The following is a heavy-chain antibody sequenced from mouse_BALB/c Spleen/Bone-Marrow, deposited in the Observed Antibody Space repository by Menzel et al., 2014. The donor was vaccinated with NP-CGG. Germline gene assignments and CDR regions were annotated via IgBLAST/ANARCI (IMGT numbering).Heavy chain of an antibody. CDR2: IYPGDGDT. J-gene: IGHJ2*01. CDR1: GFSFSMYW. D-gene: IGHD1-1*02. V-gene: IGHV1-80*01. CDR3: ARSGWEGFAD. Sequence: QVQLQQSGADLVRPGSSVKISCKTSGFSFSMYWMNWVKQGPGQGLEWIGQIYPGDGDTEYNGRFKGKTTLTAEKSSSTTYMQLSSLTSEDSAVYFCARSGWEGFADWGQGTTRTVSS.